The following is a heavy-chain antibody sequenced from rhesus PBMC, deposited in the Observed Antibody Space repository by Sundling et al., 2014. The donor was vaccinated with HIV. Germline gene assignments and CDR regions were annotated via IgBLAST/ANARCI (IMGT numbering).Heavy chain of an antibody. Sequence: QVQLQESGPGLVKPSETLPLTCAVSGASISGDYWSWIRQAPGKGLEWIGRIYGSGGTTDYNPSLKSRVTISIDMSKNQFSLKLTSVTAADTAVYYCARAPGWLPFDSWGQGVLVTVSS. D-gene: IGHD6-37*01. V-gene: IGHV4S2*01. CDR2: IYGSGGTT. CDR1: GASISGDY. J-gene: IGHJ4*01. CDR3: ARAPGWLPFDS.